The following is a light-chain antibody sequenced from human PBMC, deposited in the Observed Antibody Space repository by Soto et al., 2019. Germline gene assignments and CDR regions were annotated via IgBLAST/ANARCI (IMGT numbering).Light chain of an antibody. CDR3: QQRSNWPPLT. J-gene: IGKJ4*01. Sequence: EIVLTQSPAPLSLSPGERATISCRASQSVSTYLAWYQQKPGQAPRLLIYDASNRATGIPTRFSGSGSGTAFTLTISNLEPEDFAVYYCQQRSNWPPLTFGGGTKVEIK. CDR1: QSVSTY. CDR2: DAS. V-gene: IGKV3-11*01.